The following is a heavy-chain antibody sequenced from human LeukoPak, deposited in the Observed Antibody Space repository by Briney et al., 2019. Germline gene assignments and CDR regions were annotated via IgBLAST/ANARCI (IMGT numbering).Heavy chain of an antibody. D-gene: IGHD4-17*01. CDR2: ISAYNGNT. CDR3: ARDQMSATGDY. V-gene: IGHV1-18*04. J-gene: IGHJ4*02. Sequence: ASVKVSCKASGYTFTSYGITWVRQAPGQGLEWMGWISAYNGNTNYAQKVQGRVTMTTDTSTSTAYMELKGLRSDDTAVYYCARDQMSATGDYWGQGTLVTVSS. CDR1: GYTFTSYG.